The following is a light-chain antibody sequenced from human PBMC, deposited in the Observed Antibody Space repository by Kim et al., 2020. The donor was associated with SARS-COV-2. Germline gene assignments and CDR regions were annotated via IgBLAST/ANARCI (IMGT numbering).Light chain of an antibody. J-gene: IGKJ1*01. CDR1: QSINTY. CDR3: QQSYSTLRT. Sequence: ASVGDRVTITCRARQSINTYLDWYQQKPGKAPKLLIYGASTLQSEVPSRFSGSGSGTDFTLTITSLQPEDFATYYCQQSYSTLRTFGQGTKVDIK. CDR2: GAS. V-gene: IGKV1-39*01.